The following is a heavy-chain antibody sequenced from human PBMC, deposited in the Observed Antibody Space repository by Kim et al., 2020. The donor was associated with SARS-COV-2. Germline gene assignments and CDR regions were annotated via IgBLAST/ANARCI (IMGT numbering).Heavy chain of an antibody. CDR2: ISSSGSTI. CDR1: GFTFSSYE. J-gene: IGHJ6*02. V-gene: IGHV3-48*03. CDR3: SRAKFDWLLYSYGMDV. Sequence: GGSLRLSCAASGFTFSSYEMNWVRQAPGKGLEWVSYISSSGSTIYYADSVKGRFTISRDNAKNSLYLQMNSLRAEDTAVYYCSRAKFDWLLYSYGMDVWGQGTTVTGSS. D-gene: IGHD3-9*01.